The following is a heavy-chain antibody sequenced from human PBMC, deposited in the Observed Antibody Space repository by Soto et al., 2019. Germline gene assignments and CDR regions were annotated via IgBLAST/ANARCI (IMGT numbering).Heavy chain of an antibody. Sequence: QITLKESGPTLVKPTQTLTLTCTFSGFPLSTSGVSVSWIRQPPVKALEWLALFYWDDDQRYSPSLQGRLTISTDTSKNQVVLIMTNMDPVYTARYYCAHNDDTVAGSGVYWGQGSLVTVSS. V-gene: IGHV2-5*02. CDR1: GFPLSTSGVS. CDR3: AHNDDTVAGSGVY. J-gene: IGHJ4*02. CDR2: FYWDDDQ. D-gene: IGHD3-10*01.